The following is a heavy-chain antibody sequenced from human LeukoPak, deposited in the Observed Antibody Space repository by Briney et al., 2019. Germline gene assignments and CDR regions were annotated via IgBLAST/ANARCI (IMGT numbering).Heavy chain of an antibody. CDR1: GYTFTSYY. CDR2: INPSGGST. J-gene: IGHJ4*02. Sequence: ASVKVSCKASGYTFTSYYMHWVRQAPGQGLEWMGIINPSGGSTSYAQKFQGRVTMTRDTSTSTVYMELSSLRSEDTAVYYCARDHHRGGWLQLAPPDYWGQGTLVTVSS. CDR3: ARDHHRGGWLQLAPPDY. D-gene: IGHD5-24*01. V-gene: IGHV1-46*01.